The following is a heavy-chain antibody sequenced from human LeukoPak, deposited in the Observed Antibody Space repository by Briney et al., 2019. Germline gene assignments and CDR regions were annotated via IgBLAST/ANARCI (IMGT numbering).Heavy chain of an antibody. V-gene: IGHV1-2*02. CDR1: GYTFTGYY. CDR3: ARGMGWELLTYENYYFDY. D-gene: IGHD1-26*01. CDR2: INPNSGGT. J-gene: IGHJ4*02. Sequence: ASVKVSCKASGYTFTGYYMHWVRQAPGQGLEWMGWINPNSGGTNYAQKFQGRVTMTRDTSISTAYMELSRLRSDDTAVYYCARGMGWELLTYENYYFDYWGQGTLVTVSS.